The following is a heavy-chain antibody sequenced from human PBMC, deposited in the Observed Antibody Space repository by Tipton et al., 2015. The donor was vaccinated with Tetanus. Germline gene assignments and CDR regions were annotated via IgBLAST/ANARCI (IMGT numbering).Heavy chain of an antibody. CDR3: AGVTAQRTELYFEH. CDR2: VYYTGST. J-gene: IGHJ1*01. Sequence: TLSLTCTVSGGSMSTYYWSWIRQPPGKGLEWIGYVYYTGSTDYNPSLKSRVTISVDTSKNQFSLKLTSATAADTAVYYCAGVTAQRTELYFEHWGQGTQVTVSS. D-gene: IGHD2-8*02. CDR1: GGSMSTYY. V-gene: IGHV4-59*03.